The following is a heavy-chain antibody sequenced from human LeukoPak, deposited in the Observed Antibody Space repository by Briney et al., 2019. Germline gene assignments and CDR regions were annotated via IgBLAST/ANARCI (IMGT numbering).Heavy chain of an antibody. Sequence: SETLSLTCTVSGGSISSSSYYWGWIRQPPGKGLEWIGSIYYSGSTYYNPSLKSRVTISVDTSKNQFSLKLSSVTAADTAVYYCARAGGGPPGFLDIWGQGTMVAVSS. CDR2: IYYSGST. J-gene: IGHJ3*02. D-gene: IGHD2-15*01. CDR1: GGSISSSSYY. CDR3: ARAGGGPPGFLDI. V-gene: IGHV4-39*07.